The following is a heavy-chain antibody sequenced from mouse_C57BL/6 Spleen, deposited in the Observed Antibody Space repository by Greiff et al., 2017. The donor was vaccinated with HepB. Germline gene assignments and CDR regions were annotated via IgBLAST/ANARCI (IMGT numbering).Heavy chain of an antibody. CDR3: ARWRDYDGAWFAY. V-gene: IGHV1-18*01. J-gene: IGHJ3*01. CDR2: INPNNGGT. Sequence: EVQLQQSGPELVKPGASVKIPCKASGYTFTDYNMDWVKQSHGKSLEWIGDINPNNGGTIYNQKFKGKATLTVDKSSSTAYMELRSLTSEDTAGYYCARWRDYDGAWFAYWGQGTLVTVSA. CDR1: GYTFTDYN. D-gene: IGHD2-4*01.